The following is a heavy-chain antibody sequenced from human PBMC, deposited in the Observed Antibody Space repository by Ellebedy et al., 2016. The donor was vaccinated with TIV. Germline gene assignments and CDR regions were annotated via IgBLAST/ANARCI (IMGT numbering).Heavy chain of an antibody. V-gene: IGHV1-18*04. CDR1: GYTFSSYF. D-gene: IGHD6-19*01. CDR2: ISAYNGNT. J-gene: IGHJ5*02. CDR3: ARLEVAGGFNWFDP. Sequence: ASVKVSCXASGYTFSSYFIHWVRQAPGQGLEWMGWISAYNGNTNYAQKLQGRVTMTTDTSTSTAYMELRSLRSDDTAVYYCARLEVAGGFNWFDPWGQGTLVTVSS.